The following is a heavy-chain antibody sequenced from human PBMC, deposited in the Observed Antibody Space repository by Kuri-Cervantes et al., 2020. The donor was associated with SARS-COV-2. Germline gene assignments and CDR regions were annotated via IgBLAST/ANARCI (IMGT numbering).Heavy chain of an antibody. V-gene: IGHV4-34*01. D-gene: IGHD2-21*02. J-gene: IGHJ4*02. Sequence: SETLSLTCTVSGGSISSDYWSWIRQPPGKGLEWIGEINHSGSTNYNPSLKSRVTISVDTSKNQFSLKLSSVTAADTAVYYCARAYCGGDCYSWRGRGGYYFDYWGQGTLVTVSS. CDR3: ARAYCGGDCYSWRGRGGYYFDY. CDR1: GGSISSDY. CDR2: INHSGST.